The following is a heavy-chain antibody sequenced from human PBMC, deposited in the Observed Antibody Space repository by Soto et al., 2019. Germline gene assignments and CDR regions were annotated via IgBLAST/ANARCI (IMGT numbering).Heavy chain of an antibody. Sequence: QVQLQESGPGLVKPSQTLSLTYTVSGGSISSGGYYWSWIRQHPGKGLEWIGYIYYSGSTYYNPSLKSRVTLPVDTSKNQFSLKLSSVTAADTAVYYCARWWSGSRQGFDPWGQGTLVTVSS. D-gene: IGHD3-3*01. CDR2: IYYSGST. J-gene: IGHJ5*02. CDR1: GGSISSGGYY. V-gene: IGHV4-31*03. CDR3: ARWWSGSRQGFDP.